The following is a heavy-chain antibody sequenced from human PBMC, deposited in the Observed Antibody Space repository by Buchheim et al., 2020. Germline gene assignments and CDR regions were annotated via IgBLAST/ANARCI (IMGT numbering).Heavy chain of an antibody. V-gene: IGHV1-2*04. CDR3: ARVTTKDYYYGMDV. CDR2: INPNSGGT. CDR1: GYTFTSYD. D-gene: IGHD4-17*01. J-gene: IGHJ6*02. Sequence: QVQLVQSGAEVKKPGASVKVSCKASGYTFTSYDINWVRQATGQGLEWMGWINPNSGGTNYAQKFQGWVTMTRDTSISTAYMELSRLRSDDTAVYYCARVTTKDYYYGMDVWGQGTT.